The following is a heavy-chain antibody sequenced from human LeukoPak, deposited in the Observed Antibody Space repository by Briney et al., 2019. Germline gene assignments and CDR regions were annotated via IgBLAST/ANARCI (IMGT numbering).Heavy chain of an antibody. Sequence: GGSLRLSCAASGITFDDYAMHWVRQAPGKGLEWVSGISWNSDGIGYADSVKGRFTISRDNAKNSLYLQMDGLRAEDTAVYYCARGGQRFDPWGQGTLVTVSS. J-gene: IGHJ5*02. CDR3: ARGGQRFDP. CDR2: ISWNSDGI. CDR1: GITFDDYA. V-gene: IGHV3-9*01.